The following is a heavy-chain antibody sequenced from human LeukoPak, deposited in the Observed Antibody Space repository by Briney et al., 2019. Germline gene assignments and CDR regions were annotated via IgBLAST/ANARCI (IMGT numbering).Heavy chain of an antibody. J-gene: IGHJ3*02. CDR3: ATIDYGAFDI. D-gene: IGHD4-17*01. CDR2: IRYDGSIK. CDR1: GFTFSTYG. V-gene: IGHV3-30*02. Sequence: GGSLRLSCAPSGFTFSTYGMHWVRQAPGKGLEWVAFIRYDGSIKHYADSVKGRFTISRDNAKNSLYLQMNSLRAEDTAVYYCATIDYGAFDIWGQGTMVTVSS.